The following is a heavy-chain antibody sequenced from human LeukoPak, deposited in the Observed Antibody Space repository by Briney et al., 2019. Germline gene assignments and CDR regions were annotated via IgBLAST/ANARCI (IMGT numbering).Heavy chain of an antibody. J-gene: IGHJ4*02. CDR1: GFTFSSYA. Sequence: GGSPRLSCAASGFTFSSYAMSWVRQAPGKGLEWVSAISGSGGSTYYADSVKGRFTISRDNSKNTLYLQMNSLRAEDTAVYYCAKQQSIAVAGTCFDYWGQGTLVTVSS. D-gene: IGHD6-19*01. V-gene: IGHV3-23*01. CDR2: ISGSGGST. CDR3: AKQQSIAVAGTCFDY.